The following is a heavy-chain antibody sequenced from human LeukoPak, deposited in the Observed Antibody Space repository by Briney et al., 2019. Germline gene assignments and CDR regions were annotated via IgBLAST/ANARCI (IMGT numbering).Heavy chain of an antibody. Sequence: GASVKVSCKASGYTFTGYYMHWVRQAPGQGLEWMGWINPNSDGTNYAQKFQGWVTMTRDTSISTAYMELSRLRSDDTAVYYCARGGGGYYYWFDPWGQGTLVTVSS. J-gene: IGHJ5*02. CDR2: INPNSDGT. D-gene: IGHD3-22*01. CDR1: GYTFTGYY. CDR3: ARGGGGYYYWFDP. V-gene: IGHV1-2*04.